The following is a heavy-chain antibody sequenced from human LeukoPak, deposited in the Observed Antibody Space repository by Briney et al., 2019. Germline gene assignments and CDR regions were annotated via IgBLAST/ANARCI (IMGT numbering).Heavy chain of an antibody. D-gene: IGHD1-26*01. CDR1: GFTFSSYW. CDR2: INTDGSTT. Sequence: PGGSLRLSCAASGFTFSSYWMHWVRQAPGKGLVWVSRINTDGSTTTYADSVKGRFTFSRDNAKNTLYLQMNSLRAEDTAVYYCARAGVAGATGFDYWGQGALVTVSS. V-gene: IGHV3-74*01. J-gene: IGHJ4*02. CDR3: ARAGVAGATGFDY.